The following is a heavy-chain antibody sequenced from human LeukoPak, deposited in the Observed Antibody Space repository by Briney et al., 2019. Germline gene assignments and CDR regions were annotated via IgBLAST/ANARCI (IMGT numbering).Heavy chain of an antibody. CDR1: GGSCSGYY. Sequence: PSETLSLTCAVYGGSCSGYYWSWIRQPPGKGLEWIGEINHSGSTNYNPSLKSRVTISVDTSKNQFSLKLSSVTAADTAVYYCARGRGSSGYPYYYYMDVWGKGTTVTVSS. CDR2: INHSGST. CDR3: ARGRGSSGYPYYYYMDV. V-gene: IGHV4-34*01. D-gene: IGHD3-22*01. J-gene: IGHJ6*03.